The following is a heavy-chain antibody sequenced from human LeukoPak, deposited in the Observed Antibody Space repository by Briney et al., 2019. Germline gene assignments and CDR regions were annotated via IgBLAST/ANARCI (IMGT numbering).Heavy chain of an antibody. V-gene: IGHV4-34*01. CDR3: ARGLQLALNWFDP. Sequence: ETLSLTFAVYGGFFSGYSWTWIRQPPGQGLEWIGEINHSGSTNYNPSLKSRVTISVDTSKNQFSLKLSSVTAADTAVYYCARGLQLALNWFDPWGQGTLVTVSS. CDR2: INHSGST. CDR1: GGFFSGYS. J-gene: IGHJ5*02. D-gene: IGHD6-6*01.